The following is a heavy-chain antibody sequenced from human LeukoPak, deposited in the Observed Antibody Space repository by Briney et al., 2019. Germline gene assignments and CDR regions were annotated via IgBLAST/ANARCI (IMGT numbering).Heavy chain of an antibody. D-gene: IGHD2-21*02. CDR1: GFTFRNYN. J-gene: IGHJ4*02. CDR3: ARVSMTCDY. CDR2: ISSGGSSI. Sequence: QPGGSLRLCCAASGFTFRNYNMIWVRQVPGRGLEWVSYISSGGSSIYYADSVKGRFAISRDNARNLLFLQMNSLTHGDTAVYFCARVSMTCDYWGQGTLVTVSS. V-gene: IGHV3-48*02.